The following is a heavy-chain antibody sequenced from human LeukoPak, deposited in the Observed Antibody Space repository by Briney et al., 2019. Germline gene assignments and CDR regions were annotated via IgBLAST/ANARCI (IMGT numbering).Heavy chain of an antibody. D-gene: IGHD6-13*01. CDR1: GFTFSNYA. J-gene: IGHJ4*02. Sequence: GGSLRLSCAASGFTFSNYAMSWVRQAPGKGLEWVSAISGSGGNTYYADSVKGRFTISRDNSKNTLYLQMNSLRAEDTAVYYCAKGRGMAAASPSDYWGQGTLVTVSS. V-gene: IGHV3-23*01. CDR2: ISGSGGNT. CDR3: AKGRGMAAASPSDY.